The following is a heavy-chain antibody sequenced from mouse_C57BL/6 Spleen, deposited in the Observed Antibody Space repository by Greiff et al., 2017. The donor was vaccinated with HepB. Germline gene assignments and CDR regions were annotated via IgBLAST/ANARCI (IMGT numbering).Heavy chain of an antibody. J-gene: IGHJ4*01. Sequence: QVQLQQSGAELVKPGASVKMSCKASGYTFTSYWITWVKQRPGQGLEWIGDIYPGSGSTNYNEKFKSKATLTVDTSSSTAYMQLSSLTSEDSAVYYCAREGADYDRAMDYWGQGTSVTVSS. CDR1: GYTFTSYW. D-gene: IGHD2-4*01. CDR2: IYPGSGST. V-gene: IGHV1-55*01. CDR3: AREGADYDRAMDY.